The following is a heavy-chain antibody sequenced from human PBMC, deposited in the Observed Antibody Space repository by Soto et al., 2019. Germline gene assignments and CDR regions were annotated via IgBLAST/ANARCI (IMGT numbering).Heavy chain of an antibody. J-gene: IGHJ1*01. Sequence: KGLEWVAVISYDGSNKYYADSVKGRFTISRDNSKNTLYLQMNSLRAEDTAVYYCARVFFQREDGIRDYF. V-gene: IGHV3-30-3*01. CDR3: ARVFFQREDGIRDYF. CDR2: ISYDGSNK. D-gene: IGHD2-21*01.